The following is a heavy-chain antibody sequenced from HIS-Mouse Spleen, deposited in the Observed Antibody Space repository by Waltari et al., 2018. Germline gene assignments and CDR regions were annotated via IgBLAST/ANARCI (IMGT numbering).Heavy chain of an antibody. Sequence: QVQLQQWGAGLLKPSATLSLTCAVSGGSFSGYYWSWTRQPPGKGLEWIGEINHSGSTNYNPSLKSRVTISVDTSKNQFSLKLSSVTAADTAVYYCARGDTAMVNFDYWGQGTLVTVSS. CDR3: ARGDTAMVNFDY. CDR1: GGSFSGYY. J-gene: IGHJ4*02. D-gene: IGHD5-18*01. CDR2: INHSGST. V-gene: IGHV4-34*01.